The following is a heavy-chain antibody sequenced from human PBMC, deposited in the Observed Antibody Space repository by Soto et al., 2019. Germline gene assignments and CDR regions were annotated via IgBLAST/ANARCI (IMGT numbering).Heavy chain of an antibody. CDR3: ASQWLRLGMDV. J-gene: IGHJ6*02. D-gene: IGHD5-12*01. Sequence: SETLSLTCTVSGGSISSGDYYWSWIRQPPGKGLEWIGYIYYSGSTYYNPSLKSRVTISVDTSKNQFSLKLSSVTAADTAVYYCASQWLRLGMDVWGQGTTVTVPS. CDR2: IYYSGST. V-gene: IGHV4-30-4*01. CDR1: GGSISSGDYY.